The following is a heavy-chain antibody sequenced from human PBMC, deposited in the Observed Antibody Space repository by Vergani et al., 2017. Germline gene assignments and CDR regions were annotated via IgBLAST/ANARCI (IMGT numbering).Heavy chain of an antibody. J-gene: IGHJ4*02. CDR1: GFTFSDYY. CDR2: ISSSGSTI. V-gene: IGHV3-11*04. Sequence: QVQLVESGGGLVKPGGSLRLSCAASGFTFSDYYMSWIRQAPGKGLEWVSYISSSGSTIYYADSVKGRFTISRDNAKNSLYLQMNSLRAEDTAVYYCARDSALGVVVPAATSPEDIVVVVGPDNFDYWGQGTLVTVSS. CDR3: ARDSALGVVVPAATSPEDIVVVVGPDNFDY. D-gene: IGHD2-15*01.